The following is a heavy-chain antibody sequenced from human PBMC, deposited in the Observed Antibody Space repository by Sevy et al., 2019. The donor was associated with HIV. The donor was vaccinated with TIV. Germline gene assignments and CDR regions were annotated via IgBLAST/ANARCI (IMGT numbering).Heavy chain of an antibody. D-gene: IGHD1-1*01. CDR1: GGTFSSYA. V-gene: IGHV1-69*13. CDR2: IIPIFGTA. Sequence: ASVKVSCKASGGTFSSYAISWVRQAPGQGLEWMGGIIPIFGTANYAQKFQGRVTITADESTSTAYMELSSLGSEDTAVYYCARSGIPRRDYGMDVWGQGTTVTVSS. CDR3: ARSGIPRRDYGMDV. J-gene: IGHJ6*02.